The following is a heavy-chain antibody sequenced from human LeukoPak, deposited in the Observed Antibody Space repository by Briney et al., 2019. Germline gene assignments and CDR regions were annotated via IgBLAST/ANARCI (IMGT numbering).Heavy chain of an antibody. D-gene: IGHD2-15*01. CDR2: ISSSSSYI. CDR1: GFTFSSYS. V-gene: IGHV3-21*01. CDR3: ARHRCSGGSCYPGY. J-gene: IGHJ4*02. Sequence: GGSLRLSCAASGFTFSSYSMNWVRQAPGKGLEWVSSISSSSSYIYYADSVKGRFTISRDNAKNSLYLQMNSLRAEDTAVYYCARHRCSGGSCYPGYWGQGTLVTVSS.